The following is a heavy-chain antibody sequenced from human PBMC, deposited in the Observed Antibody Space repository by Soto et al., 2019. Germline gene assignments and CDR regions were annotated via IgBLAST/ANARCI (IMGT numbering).Heavy chain of an antibody. Sequence: ASVKVSCKASGGTFSSYAISWVRQAPGQGLEWMGGIIPIFGTANYAQKFQGRVTITADESTSTAYMELSSLRSEDTAVYYCARIDELLFYFDYWGQGTLVTVSS. D-gene: IGHD2-2*01. J-gene: IGHJ4*02. V-gene: IGHV1-69*13. CDR2: IIPIFGTA. CDR3: ARIDELLFYFDY. CDR1: GGTFSSYA.